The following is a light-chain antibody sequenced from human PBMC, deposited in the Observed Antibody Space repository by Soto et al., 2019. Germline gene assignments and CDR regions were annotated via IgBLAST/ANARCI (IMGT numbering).Light chain of an antibody. CDR3: QQRSNWPQVT. J-gene: IGKJ5*01. Sequence: EIVLTQSPATLSLSPGERATLSCRASQSVSNYLAWYQQKPGQAPRLLIYDASNRATGIPARFSGSGSGTDFTLTIRSLEPEDFAVYYCQQRSNWPQVTFGQGTRLEIK. V-gene: IGKV3-11*01. CDR2: DAS. CDR1: QSVSNY.